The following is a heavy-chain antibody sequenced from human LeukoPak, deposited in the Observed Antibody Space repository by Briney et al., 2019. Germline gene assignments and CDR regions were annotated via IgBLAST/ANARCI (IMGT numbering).Heavy chain of an antibody. CDR1: GYTFTSYD. CDR2: MNPNSGNT. Sequence: GASVKVSCKASGYTFTSYDINWVRQATGQGLEWMGWMNPNSGNTGYAQKFQVRVTMTRNTSISTAYMELCSLRSEDTAVYYCAREYHYDSSGYLYYYGMDVWGQGTTVTVSS. D-gene: IGHD3-22*01. CDR3: AREYHYDSSGYLYYYGMDV. V-gene: IGHV1-8*01. J-gene: IGHJ6*02.